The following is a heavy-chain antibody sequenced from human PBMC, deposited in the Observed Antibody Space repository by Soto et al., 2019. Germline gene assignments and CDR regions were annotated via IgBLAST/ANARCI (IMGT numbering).Heavy chain of an antibody. J-gene: IGHJ6*03. D-gene: IGHD3-10*01. V-gene: IGHV1-18*01. Sequence: VASVKVSCKASGYTFTSYGISWVRQAPGQGLEWMGWISAYNGNTNYAQKLQGRVTMTTDTSTSTAYMELRSLRSDDTAVYYCARDDPLWFGESNIRGNYYYYYMDVWGKGTTVTVSS. CDR2: ISAYNGNT. CDR3: ARDDPLWFGESNIRGNYYYYYMDV. CDR1: GYTFTSYG.